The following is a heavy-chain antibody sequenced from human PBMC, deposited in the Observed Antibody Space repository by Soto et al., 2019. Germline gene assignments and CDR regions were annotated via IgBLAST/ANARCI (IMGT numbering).Heavy chain of an antibody. CDR1: GGSIGTYY. CDR3: ARNIAYSDFWSGYFDH. J-gene: IGHJ4*02. Sequence: PSETLSLTCTVSGGSIGTYYWSWIRQPPGKGLEWIGYIHYSGSTNYNPSLKNRITISVDMSKNQVSLKLSSVTAADTAVYYCARNIAYSDFWSGYFDHWGQGALVTVYS. V-gene: IGHV4-59*01. CDR2: IHYSGST. D-gene: IGHD3-3*01.